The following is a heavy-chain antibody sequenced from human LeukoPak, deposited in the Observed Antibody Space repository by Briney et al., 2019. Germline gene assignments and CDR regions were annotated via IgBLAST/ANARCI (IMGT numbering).Heavy chain of an antibody. Sequence: SETLSLTCTVSGGSISSYYWSWIRQPPGKGLEWIGYIYYSGSTNYKPSPKSRVTMSLDTSQNQFSLKLISVTAPATTVYFCSRDQYGSGTYSPFTYWFDPWGQGTLVTVSS. CDR1: GGSISSYY. D-gene: IGHD3-10*01. J-gene: IGHJ5*02. V-gene: IGHV4-59*12. CDR2: IYYSGST. CDR3: SRDQYGSGTYSPFTYWFDP.